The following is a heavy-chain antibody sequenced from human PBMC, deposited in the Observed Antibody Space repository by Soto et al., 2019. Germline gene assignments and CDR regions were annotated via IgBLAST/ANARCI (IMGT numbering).Heavy chain of an antibody. Sequence: ASVKVSCKASGYTFTDHPIDWVRQAPGQGLQWMGRINPNGGVTYYVQKFVGRVTMIRDTSISTVYMELSRLTSDDTAVYYCARDNSGSLDYWGQGTLVTVSS. V-gene: IGHV1-2*02. D-gene: IGHD6-19*01. CDR3: ARDNSGSLDY. CDR1: GYTFTDHP. CDR2: INPNGGVT. J-gene: IGHJ4*02.